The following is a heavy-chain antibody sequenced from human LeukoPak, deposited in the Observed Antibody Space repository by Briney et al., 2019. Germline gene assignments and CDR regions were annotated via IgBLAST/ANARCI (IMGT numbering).Heavy chain of an antibody. CDR2: ISSGGENT. V-gene: IGHV3-23*01. CDR1: GFTFTSYA. Sequence: GGSLRLSCGASGFTFTSYAMSWIRPAPGKGLEWVSAISSGGENTYYGDSVKGRFTISRDNSKNTLYLQMNSLRAEDTATYYCAKPRAMTTGVGRYFDLWGRGTLVTVSS. D-gene: IGHD1-1*01. J-gene: IGHJ2*01. CDR3: AKPRAMTTGVGRYFDL.